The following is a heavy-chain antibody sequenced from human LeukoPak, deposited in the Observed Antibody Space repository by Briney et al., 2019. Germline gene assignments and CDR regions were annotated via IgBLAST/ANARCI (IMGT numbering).Heavy chain of an antibody. V-gene: IGHV4-39*07. Sequence: SETLSLTCTVSGGSISSSSYYWGWIRQPPGKGLEWIGSIYYSGSTNYNPSLKSRVTISVDTSKNQFSLKLSSVTAADTAVYYCARSVLRYFDWLLYGDYYGMDVWGQGTTVTVSS. CDR1: GGSISSSSYY. D-gene: IGHD3-9*01. J-gene: IGHJ6*02. CDR2: IYYSGST. CDR3: ARSVLRYFDWLLYGDYYGMDV.